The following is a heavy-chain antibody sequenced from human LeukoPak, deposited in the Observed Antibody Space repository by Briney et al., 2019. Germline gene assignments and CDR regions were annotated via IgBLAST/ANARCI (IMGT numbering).Heavy chain of an antibody. V-gene: IGHV3-23*01. CDR3: AKNLVGNHYFDY. Sequence: PGRSLRLSCAASGFTFSSYAMSWVRQAPGKGLEWVSAISGSGGSTYYADSVKGRFTISRDNSKNTLYLQMNSLRAEDTAVYYCAKNLVGNHYFDYWGQGTLVTVCS. J-gene: IGHJ4*02. CDR2: ISGSGGST. D-gene: IGHD1-14*01. CDR1: GFTFSSYA.